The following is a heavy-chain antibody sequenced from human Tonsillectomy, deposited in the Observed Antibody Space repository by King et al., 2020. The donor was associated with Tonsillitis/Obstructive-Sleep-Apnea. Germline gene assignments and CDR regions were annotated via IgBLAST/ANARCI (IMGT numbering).Heavy chain of an antibody. V-gene: IGHV3-74*01. Sequence: VQLVESGGGLVQPGGSLRLSCAASGFTFSSYWMHWVRQAPGKGLVWVSRINSDGSITSYADSVKGRFTISRDNAKNTLFLQMNSLRAEDTAVYYCAREGYCSSSPIDYWGQGTLVTVSS. D-gene: IGHD6-6*01. J-gene: IGHJ4*02. CDR2: INSDGSIT. CDR1: GFTFSSYW. CDR3: AREGYCSSSPIDY.